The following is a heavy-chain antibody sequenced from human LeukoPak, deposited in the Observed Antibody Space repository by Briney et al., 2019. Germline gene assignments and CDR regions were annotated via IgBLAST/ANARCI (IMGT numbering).Heavy chain of an antibody. CDR1: GFTVSSNY. CDR3: ARTSTGGGSYYDY. D-gene: IGHD1-26*01. V-gene: IGHV4-34*01. Sequence: PGGSLRLSCAASGFTVSSNYMSWIRQPPGKGLEWIGEINHSGSTNYNPSLKSRVTISVDTSKNQFSLKLSSVTAADTAVYYCARTSTGGGSYYDYWGQGTLVTVSS. J-gene: IGHJ4*02. CDR2: INHSGST.